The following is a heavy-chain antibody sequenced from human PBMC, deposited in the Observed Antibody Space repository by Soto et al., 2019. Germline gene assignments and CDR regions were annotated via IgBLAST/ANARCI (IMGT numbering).Heavy chain of an antibody. J-gene: IGHJ5*02. CDR2: IYYSGST. D-gene: IGHD3-3*01. CDR1: GGSISSSSYY. Sequence: SETLSLTCTVSGGSISSSSYYWGWIRQPPGKGLEWIGSIYYSGSTYYNPSLKSRVTISVDTSKNQFSLKLSSVTAADTAVYYCARLGDYDFWSGFSLGWFDPWGQGTLVTVSS. CDR3: ARLGDYDFWSGFSLGWFDP. V-gene: IGHV4-39*01.